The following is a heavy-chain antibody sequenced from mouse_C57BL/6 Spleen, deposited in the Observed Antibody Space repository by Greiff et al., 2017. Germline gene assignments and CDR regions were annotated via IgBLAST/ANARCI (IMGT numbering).Heavy chain of an antibody. CDR2: IWRGGST. CDR1: GFSLTSYG. D-gene: IGHD1-1*01. Sequence: QVQLQQSGPGLVQPSQSLSITCTVSGFSLTSYGVHWVRQSPGTGLEWLGVIWRGGSTDYNAAFMSILSIPKDNSKSQVFFKMNSLQADDTAIYYCAKNGYYGSSSVRYYAMDYWGQGTSVTVSP. CDR3: AKNGYYGSSSVRYYAMDY. J-gene: IGHJ4*01. V-gene: IGHV2-5*01.